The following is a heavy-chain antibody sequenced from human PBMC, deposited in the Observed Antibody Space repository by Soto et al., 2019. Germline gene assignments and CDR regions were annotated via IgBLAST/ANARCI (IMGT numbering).Heavy chain of an antibody. J-gene: IGHJ5*02. D-gene: IGHD2-15*01. CDR1: GGSISSGGYS. CDR2: IYHSGST. CDR3: VRGGIAGSWFDP. Sequence: SETLSLTCAVSGGSISSGGYSWSWIRQPPGKGLEWIGYIYHSGSTYYNPSLKSRVTISVDRSKNQLSLKLSSVTAADTAVYYCVRGGIAGSWFDPWGQGILVTVSS. V-gene: IGHV4-30-2*01.